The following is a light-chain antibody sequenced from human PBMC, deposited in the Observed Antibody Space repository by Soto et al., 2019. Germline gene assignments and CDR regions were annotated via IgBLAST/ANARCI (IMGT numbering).Light chain of an antibody. J-gene: IGKJ1*01. CDR1: QTIGSN. CDR2: DAS. Sequence: EIVMTQSPATLSVSPGERATLSCRASQTIGSNLAWYQQKPGQPPRLLIYDASTRATDIPARFTGSGSGTELTLTISSLQSEDFALYYCQQYNNWPPTWTFGQGTKVDIK. V-gene: IGKV3-15*01. CDR3: QQYNNWPPTWT.